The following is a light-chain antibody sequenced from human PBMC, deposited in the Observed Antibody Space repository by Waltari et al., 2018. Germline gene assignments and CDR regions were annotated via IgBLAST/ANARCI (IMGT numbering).Light chain of an antibody. CDR1: QSVSSN. V-gene: IGKV3-15*01. CDR3: QQYNNWTPLT. J-gene: IGKJ4*01. CDR2: GAS. Sequence: EIVMTQSPATLSVSPGERATLSCRASQSVSSNLAWYQQKPGQAPRLPIYGASNRASAIPDMFSGHGSGTEFTLTISTLQSADCAVYYCQQYNNWTPLTFGGGTKVEIK.